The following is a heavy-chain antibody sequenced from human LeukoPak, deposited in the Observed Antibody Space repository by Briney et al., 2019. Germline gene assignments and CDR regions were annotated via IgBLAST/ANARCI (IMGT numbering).Heavy chain of an antibody. Sequence: GRSLRLSCAASGFTFDDYAMHWVRQAPGKGLEWVSGISWNSGSIGYVDSVKGRFTISRDNAKNSLYLQMNSLRAEDTALYYCAKDGQPTVTTVDYWGQGTLVTVSS. CDR2: ISWNSGSI. D-gene: IGHD4-17*01. CDR3: AKDGQPTVTTVDY. J-gene: IGHJ4*02. V-gene: IGHV3-9*01. CDR1: GFTFDDYA.